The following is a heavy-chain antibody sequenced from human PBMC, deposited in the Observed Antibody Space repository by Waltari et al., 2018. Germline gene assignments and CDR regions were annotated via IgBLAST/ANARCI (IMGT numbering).Heavy chain of an antibody. J-gene: IGHJ4*02. CDR2: VSSSGSIT. V-gene: IGHV3-23*01. CDR1: GFTFNHYV. D-gene: IGHD6-19*01. Sequence: EVQLLESGGGLVQPGGSLRLSCAASGFTFNHYVMTWVRQAPGKGLEWVSGVSSSGSITYYADSVKGRFTISRDNSKNTLSLQMNSLRVDDTAVYYCAKVYGSGWSPGEYWGLGTLVTVSS. CDR3: AKVYGSGWSPGEY.